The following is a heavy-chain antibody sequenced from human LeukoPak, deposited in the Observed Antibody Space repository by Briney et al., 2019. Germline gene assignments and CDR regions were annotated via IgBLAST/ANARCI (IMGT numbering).Heavy chain of an antibody. D-gene: IGHD3-22*01. J-gene: IGHJ4*02. V-gene: IGHV3-23*01. CDR1: GFTFSSYA. Sequence: PGGSLRLSCEASGFTFSSYAMSWVRQAQGKGLGWVSVISGSGTSTLYADSVKGRFTISRDNSKNTLYLQMNSLRAEDTAVYYCAKDTDSSGYYYGPGDYWGQGTLVTVSS. CDR3: AKDTDSSGYYYGPGDY. CDR2: ISGSGTST.